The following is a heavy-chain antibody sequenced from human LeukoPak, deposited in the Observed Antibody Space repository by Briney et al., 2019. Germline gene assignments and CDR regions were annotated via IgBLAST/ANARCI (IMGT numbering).Heavy chain of an antibody. CDR1: GGSISSGGYY. Sequence: PSQTLSLTCTVSGGSISSGGYYWSWIRQHPGKGLEWTGYIYYSGSTYYNPSLKSRVTISVDTSKNQFSLKLSSVTAADTAVYYCARGGAGVWFGEFWFDYWGQGTLVTVSS. J-gene: IGHJ4*02. D-gene: IGHD3-10*01. CDR2: IYYSGST. CDR3: ARGGAGVWFGEFWFDY. V-gene: IGHV4-31*03.